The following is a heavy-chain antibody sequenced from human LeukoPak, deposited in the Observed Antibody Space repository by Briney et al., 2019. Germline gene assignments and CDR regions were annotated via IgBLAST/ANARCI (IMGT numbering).Heavy chain of an antibody. CDR1: GGSISSGAYY. Sequence: PSETLSLTCTVSGGSISSGAYYWSWIRQPPTKGLEWIGYMYHSGSTNYNSSLKSRVTISVDRSKNQFSLKLSSVTAADTAVYYCARAEPGASHFDYWGQGTLVTVSS. D-gene: IGHD3-10*01. CDR3: ARAEPGASHFDY. V-gene: IGHV4-30-2*01. CDR2: MYHSGST. J-gene: IGHJ4*02.